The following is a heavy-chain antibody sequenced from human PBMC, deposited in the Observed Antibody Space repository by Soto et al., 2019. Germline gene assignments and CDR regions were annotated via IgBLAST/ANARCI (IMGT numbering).Heavy chain of an antibody. V-gene: IGHV1-24*01. D-gene: IGHD3-3*01. CDR1: GYTLTELS. CDR2: FDPEDGET. CDR3: ATTRITIPPRGNWFDP. Sequence: ASVKVSCKVSGYTLTELSMHWARQAPGKGLEWMGGFDPEDGETIYAQKFQGRVTMTEDTSTDTAYMELSSLRSEDTAVYYCATTRITIPPRGNWFDPWGQGTLVTVSS. J-gene: IGHJ5*02.